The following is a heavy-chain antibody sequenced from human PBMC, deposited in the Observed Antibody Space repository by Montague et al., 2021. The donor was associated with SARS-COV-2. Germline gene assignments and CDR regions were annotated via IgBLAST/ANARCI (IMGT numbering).Heavy chain of an antibody. CDR3: ARDSGYYDSSGYSYDAFDI. V-gene: IGHV4-31*03. CDR1: GGSISSGGYY. CDR2: IYHTGST. Sequence: PSLTCTVSGGSISSGGYYWSWIRQHPGKGLEWIGYIYHTGSTHYNPSLKSRVTISKETSKNHFSLNLSSVTAADSAVYYCARDSGYYDSSGYSYDAFDIWGQGTKVTVSS. J-gene: IGHJ3*02. D-gene: IGHD3-22*01.